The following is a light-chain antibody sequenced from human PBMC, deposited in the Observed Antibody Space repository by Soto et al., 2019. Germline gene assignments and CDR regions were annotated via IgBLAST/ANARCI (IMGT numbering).Light chain of an antibody. CDR1: SSNNGSNT. CDR3: AAWDDGLNGSWV. Sequence: QPVLTQPPSASGTPGQRVAISCSGSSSNNGSNTVNWYQQLPGTAPKLLIYSNNQRPSGVPDRFSASKSGTSASLAISGLQSEDEADYYCAAWDDGLNGSWVFGGGTKVTVL. CDR2: SNN. J-gene: IGLJ3*02. V-gene: IGLV1-44*01.